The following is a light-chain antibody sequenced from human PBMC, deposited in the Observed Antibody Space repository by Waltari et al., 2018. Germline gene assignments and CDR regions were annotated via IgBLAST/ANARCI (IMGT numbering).Light chain of an antibody. CDR1: QTIRNTY. Sequence: EIVLTQSPGTLSLSPGEGATLSCRTSQTIRNTYLAWYQQKPGQAPTLLIYGTFSRATGIPDRFTGSGSGTDFSLTISSLEPEDFATYYCQQYDISPLTFGGGTKVEIK. J-gene: IGKJ4*01. CDR3: QQYDISPLT. V-gene: IGKV3-20*01. CDR2: GTF.